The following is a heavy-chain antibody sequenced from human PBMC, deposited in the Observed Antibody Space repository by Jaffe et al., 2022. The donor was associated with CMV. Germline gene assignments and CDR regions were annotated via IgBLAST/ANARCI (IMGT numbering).Heavy chain of an antibody. CDR2: ISSSSSYT. Sequence: QVQLVESGGGLVKPGGSLRLSCAASGFTFSDYYMSWIRQAPGKGLEWVSYISSSSSYTNYADSVKGRFTISRDNAKNSLYLQMNSLRAEDTAVYYCARAWDYYDSTAGYWGQGTLVTVSS. D-gene: IGHD3-22*01. V-gene: IGHV3-11*06. CDR1: GFTFSDYY. CDR3: ARAWDYYDSTAGY. J-gene: IGHJ4*02.